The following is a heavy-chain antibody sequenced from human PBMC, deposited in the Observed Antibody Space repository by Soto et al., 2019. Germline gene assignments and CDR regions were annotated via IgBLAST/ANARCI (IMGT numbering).Heavy chain of an antibody. CDR2: INHSGSS. CDR3: ARDKITGLFDY. D-gene: IGHD2-8*02. Sequence: SATLSLTCAVYGRSCSGYYCVWIRQPPGTGLEWIGEINHSGSSNYNPSLKSRVTISVDTSKNQFSLKLTSVTAADTAVYYCARDKITGLFDYWGQGTLVTVS. CDR1: GRSCSGYY. J-gene: IGHJ4*02. V-gene: IGHV4-34*01.